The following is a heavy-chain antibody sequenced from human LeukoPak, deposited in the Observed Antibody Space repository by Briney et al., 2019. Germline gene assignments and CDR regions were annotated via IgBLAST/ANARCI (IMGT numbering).Heavy chain of an antibody. CDR1: GFTFSSYS. J-gene: IGHJ5*02. D-gene: IGHD3-3*01. CDR3: ARARFWAGVVISDCFDP. Sequence: GGSLRLSCAASGFTFSSYSMNWVRQAPGKGLEWVSSISSSSSYIYYADSVKGRFTISRDNAKNSLYLQMNSLRAEDTAVYYCARARFWAGVVISDCFDPWGQGTLVTVSS. CDR2: ISSSSSYI. V-gene: IGHV3-21*01.